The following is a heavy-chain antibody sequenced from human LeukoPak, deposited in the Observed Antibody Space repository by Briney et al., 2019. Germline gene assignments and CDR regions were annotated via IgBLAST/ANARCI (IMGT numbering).Heavy chain of an antibody. CDR3: AREGCRTSCPTWGYFDH. CDR2: VSYDGTNK. J-gene: IGHJ4*02. CDR1: GFTFSSYG. D-gene: IGHD2-2*01. V-gene: IGHV3-30*03. Sequence: PGRSQRLSCAASGFTFSSYGMHWVRQAPGKGLEWVAVVSYDGTNKYYADSLKGRFTISRDNSKNTLYLQMNSLRPEDTAVYYCAREGCRTSCPTWGYFDHWGQGTLVTVSS.